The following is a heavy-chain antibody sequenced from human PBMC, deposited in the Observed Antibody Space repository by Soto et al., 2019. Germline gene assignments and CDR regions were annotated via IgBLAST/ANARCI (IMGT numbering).Heavy chain of an antibody. Sequence: GASVKVSCKAQGYIFTKYGIGWVRQAPGHGLEWMGLINVYNGDRKVAQKFQDRVSMTTDTATDTAYMELKSLRSGDTAVYYCARLQLGGDRMLNWFDPWGQGTLVTASS. V-gene: IGHV1-18*01. CDR2: INVYNGDR. D-gene: IGHD2-21*02. J-gene: IGHJ5*02. CDR1: GYIFTKYG. CDR3: ARLQLGGDRMLNWFDP.